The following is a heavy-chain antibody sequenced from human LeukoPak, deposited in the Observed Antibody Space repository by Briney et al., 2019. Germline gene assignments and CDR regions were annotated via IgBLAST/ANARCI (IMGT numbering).Heavy chain of an antibody. D-gene: IGHD6-13*01. CDR3: ARSGIAAAGTPIWFDP. CDR1: GGSISSYY. CDR2: IYTSGST. Sequence: SETLSLTCTVSGGSISSYYWSWIRQPAGKGLEWIGRIYTSGSTNYNPSLKSRVTMSVDTSKNQFSLKLSSVTAADTAVYYCARSGIAAAGTPIWFDPWGQGTLVTVSS. J-gene: IGHJ5*02. V-gene: IGHV4-4*07.